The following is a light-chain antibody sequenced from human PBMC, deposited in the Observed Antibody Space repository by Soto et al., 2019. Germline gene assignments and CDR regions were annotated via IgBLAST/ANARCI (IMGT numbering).Light chain of an antibody. V-gene: IGKV1-27*01. CDR1: QGISNY. CDR3: QKYNSVPRT. CDR2: AAS. J-gene: IGKJ1*01. Sequence: DLQMTQSPSSLSASVGDRVTIACRASQGISNYVAWYQQKPGKVPKLLIYAASTLQSGVPSRFGGSGSGTDFTLTISSLQPEDVATYYCQKYNSVPRTFGQGTKVEIK.